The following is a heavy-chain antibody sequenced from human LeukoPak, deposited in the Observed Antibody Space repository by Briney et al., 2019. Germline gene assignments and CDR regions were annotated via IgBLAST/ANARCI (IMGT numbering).Heavy chain of an antibody. CDR3: ARSILAGYYYYYGMDV. Sequence: GESLKISCKGSGYSFTSYWIGWVRQMPGKGLEWMGIIYPGDSDTRCSPSFQGQVTISADKSISTAYLQWSSLKASDTAMYYCARSILAGYYYYYGMDVWGQGTTVTVSS. D-gene: IGHD6-13*01. V-gene: IGHV5-51*01. CDR2: IYPGDSDT. J-gene: IGHJ6*02. CDR1: GYSFTSYW.